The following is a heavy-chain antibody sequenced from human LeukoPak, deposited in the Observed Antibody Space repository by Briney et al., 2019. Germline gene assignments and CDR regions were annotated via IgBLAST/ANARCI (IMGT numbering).Heavy chain of an antibody. CDR1: GYTFTGDY. Sequence: ASVKVSCKASGYTFTGDYMHWVRQAPGQGLEWMGWINPNSGGTNYAQKFQGRVTMTRDTSISTAYMELSRLRSDDTAVYYCARGRFNYGWGMDVWGQGTTVIVSS. CDR3: ARGRFNYGWGMDV. CDR2: INPNSGGT. D-gene: IGHD5-18*01. V-gene: IGHV1-2*02. J-gene: IGHJ6*02.